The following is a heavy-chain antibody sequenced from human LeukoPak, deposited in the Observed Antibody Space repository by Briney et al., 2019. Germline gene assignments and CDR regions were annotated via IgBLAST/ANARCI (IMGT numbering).Heavy chain of an antibody. Sequence: IPGGSLRLSCAASGFTFSNAWMSWVRQAPGKGLEWVGRIKSKTDGGTTDYAAPVKGRFTISRDDSKNTLYLQMNSLKTEDTAVYYCTTLDSSGYYGYFDYGGQGTLVTVSS. V-gene: IGHV3-15*01. CDR1: GFTFSNAW. J-gene: IGHJ4*02. CDR3: TTLDSSGYYGYFDY. D-gene: IGHD3-22*01. CDR2: IKSKTDGGTT.